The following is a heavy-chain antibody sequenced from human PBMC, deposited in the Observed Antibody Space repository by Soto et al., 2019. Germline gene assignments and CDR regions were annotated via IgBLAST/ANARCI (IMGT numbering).Heavy chain of an antibody. CDR2: IFSNDQK. D-gene: IGHD1-26*01. CDR3: VRVRGPWYRYGVTDY. CDR1: GFSLNDTRMG. J-gene: IGHJ4*02. Sequence: QVTLKESGPVLVKPTETLTLTCTVSGFSLNDTRMGVTWIRQPPGKALEWLAQIFSNDQKDYSTSLRSRLTISQGTSKTQVVLKVTNVDPVDTATYYCVRVRGPWYRYGVTDYWGRGTLVTVSS. V-gene: IGHV2-26*01.